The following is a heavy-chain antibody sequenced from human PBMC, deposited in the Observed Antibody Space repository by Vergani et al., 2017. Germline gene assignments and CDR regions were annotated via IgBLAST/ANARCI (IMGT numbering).Heavy chain of an antibody. CDR1: GFTFSSYW. D-gene: IGHD3-9*01. CDR3: AREATYYDILTGYYPGISYFDY. J-gene: IGHJ4*02. CDR2: IKQDGSEK. Sequence: EVQLVESGGGLVQPGGSLRLSCAASGFTFSSYWMSWVRQAPGKGLEWVANIKQDGSEKYYVDSVKGRFTISRDNANNSLYLQMNSLRAEDTAVYYCAREATYYDILTGYYPGISYFDYWGQGTLVTVSS. V-gene: IGHV3-7*01.